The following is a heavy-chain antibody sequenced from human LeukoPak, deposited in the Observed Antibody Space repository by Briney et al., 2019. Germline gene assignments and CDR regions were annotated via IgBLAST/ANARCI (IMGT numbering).Heavy chain of an antibody. CDR1: GYSFTSYW. Sequence: GESLKISCMGSGYSFTSYWIGWVRQMPGKGLEWMGIIYPGDSDTRYSPSFQGQVTISADQSISTAYLQWSSLQASDTAMYYCARRWDSSGYNDYWGQGTLVTVSS. D-gene: IGHD3-22*01. CDR2: IYPGDSDT. CDR3: ARRWDSSGYNDY. J-gene: IGHJ4*02. V-gene: IGHV5-51*01.